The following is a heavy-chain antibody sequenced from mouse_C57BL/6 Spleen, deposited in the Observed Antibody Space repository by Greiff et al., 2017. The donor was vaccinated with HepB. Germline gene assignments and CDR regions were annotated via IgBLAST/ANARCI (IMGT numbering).Heavy chain of an antibody. J-gene: IGHJ2*01. Sequence: VQLQQPGAELVRPGSSVKLSCKASGYTFTSYWMDWVKQRPGQGLEWIGNIYPSDSETHYNQKFKDKATLTVDKSSSTAYMQLSSLTSEDSAVYYCAREGIYYGPYYFDYWGQGTTLTVSS. CDR2: IYPSDSET. CDR3: AREGIYYGPYYFDY. V-gene: IGHV1-61*01. D-gene: IGHD2-1*01. CDR1: GYTFTSYW.